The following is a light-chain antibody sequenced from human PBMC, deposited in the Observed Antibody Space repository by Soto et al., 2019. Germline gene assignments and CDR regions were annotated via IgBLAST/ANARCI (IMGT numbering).Light chain of an antibody. V-gene: IGKV1-9*01. CDR2: SIS. Sequence: IQVTQSPSFLSASIGDRVTITCRTSQGVSNSFAWYQQKSGEAPRLLIYSISSLKSGVPSRFSGSGSGTEFTLTISSLQPEDVATYYCQQLYTYPHTFGLGTQLQI. CDR3: QQLYTYPHT. J-gene: IGKJ2*01. CDR1: QGVSNS.